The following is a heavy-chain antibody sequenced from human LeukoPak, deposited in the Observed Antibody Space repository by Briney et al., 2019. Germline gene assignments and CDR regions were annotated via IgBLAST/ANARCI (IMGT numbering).Heavy chain of an antibody. CDR3: AREALSSVDY. CDR1: GFTFRTYT. CDR2: ISSSSSYI. Sequence: GGSLRLSCAASGFTFRTYTMHWVRQAPGKGLEWVSSISSSSSYIYYADSLKGRFTISRDNAKNSLSLQMNSLRAEDTAVYYCAREALSSVDYWGQGTLVTVSS. J-gene: IGHJ4*02. V-gene: IGHV3-21*01. D-gene: IGHD2-8*01.